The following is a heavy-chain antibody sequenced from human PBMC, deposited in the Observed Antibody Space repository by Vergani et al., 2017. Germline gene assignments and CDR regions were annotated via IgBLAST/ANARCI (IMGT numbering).Heavy chain of an antibody. D-gene: IGHD2-21*01. V-gene: IGHV3-30*18. CDR3: AKEGGDNWYFDL. J-gene: IGHJ2*01. CDR1: GFTFSSYG. Sequence: VQLVESGGGVVQPGRSLRPSCAASGFTFSSYGMHWVRQAPGKGLEWVAVISYDGSNKYYADSVKGRFTISRDNSKNTLYLQMNSLRAEDTAVYYCAKEGGDNWYFDLWGRGTLVTVSS. CDR2: ISYDGSNK.